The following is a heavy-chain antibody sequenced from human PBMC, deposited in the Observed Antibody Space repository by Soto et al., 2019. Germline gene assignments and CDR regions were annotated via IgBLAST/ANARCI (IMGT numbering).Heavy chain of an antibody. CDR3: AKDRGIAAGFYYYYGMDV. Sequence: GGSLRLSCAASGFTFSSYGMHWVRQAPGKGLEWVAVISYDGSNKYYADSVKGRFTISRDNSKNTLYLQMNSLRAEDTAVYYCAKDRGIAAGFYYYYGMDVWGQGTTVTV. CDR1: GFTFSSYG. CDR2: ISYDGSNK. D-gene: IGHD6-13*01. V-gene: IGHV3-30*18. J-gene: IGHJ6*02.